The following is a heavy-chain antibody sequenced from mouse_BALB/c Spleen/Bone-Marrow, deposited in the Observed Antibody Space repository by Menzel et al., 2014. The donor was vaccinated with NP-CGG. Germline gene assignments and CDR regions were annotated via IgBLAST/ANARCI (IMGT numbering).Heavy chain of an antibody. J-gene: IGHJ2*01. CDR3: ARWELGGFDY. Sequence: VQLQQSGAELARPGASVKMSCKVSGYTFTTYTMHWVKQRPGQGLEWIGYINPSSGYTNYNQKFKDTATLTADKSSSTAYLQLSSLTSEDSAVYYCARWELGGFDYWGQGTTLTVSS. V-gene: IGHV1-4*01. D-gene: IGHD4-1*01. CDR1: GYTFTTYT. CDR2: INPSSGYT.